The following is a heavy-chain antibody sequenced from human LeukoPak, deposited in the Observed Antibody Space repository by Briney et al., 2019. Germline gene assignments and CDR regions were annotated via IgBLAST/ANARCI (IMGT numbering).Heavy chain of an antibody. D-gene: IGHD6-6*01. CDR2: MNPNSGNT. V-gene: IGHV1-8*03. J-gene: IGHJ3*02. CDR3: ARGEQLDAFDI. Sequence: ASVKVSCKASGYTFTSYDINWVRQATGQGLEWMGWMNPNSGNTGYAQKFQGRVTITRNTSISTAYMELSSLRSEDSAVYYCARGEQLDAFDIWGQGTMVTVSS. CDR1: GYTFTSYD.